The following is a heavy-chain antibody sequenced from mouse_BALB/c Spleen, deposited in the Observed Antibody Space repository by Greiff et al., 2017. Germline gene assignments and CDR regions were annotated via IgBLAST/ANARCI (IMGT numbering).Heavy chain of an antibody. CDR1: GFTFSNYW. J-gene: IGHJ3*01. CDR3: TRPWAY. Sequence: EVMLVESGGGLVQPGGSMKLSCVASGFTFSNYWMNWVRQSPEKGLEWVAEIRLKSNNYATHYAESVKGRFTISRDDSKSSVYLQMNNLRAEDTGIYYCTRPWAYWGQGTLVTVSA. V-gene: IGHV6-6*02. CDR2: IRLKSNNYAT.